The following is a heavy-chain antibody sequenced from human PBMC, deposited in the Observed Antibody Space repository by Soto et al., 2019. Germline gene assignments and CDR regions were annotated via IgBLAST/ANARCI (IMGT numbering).Heavy chain of an antibody. CDR2: ISGSGDST. Sequence: EVQLLESGGGLVQPGGSLRLSCAAPGSTFSPFAMNWFRQVPGEGLEWVSGISGSGDSTYYAGSLKGRFTVSRDNSKNTLYLQMNSLRGEDTAVFYCAKERSSGWSFDYWGQGTLVTVSP. V-gene: IGHV3-23*01. CDR1: GSTFSPFA. J-gene: IGHJ4*02. CDR3: AKERSSGWSFDY. D-gene: IGHD6-19*01.